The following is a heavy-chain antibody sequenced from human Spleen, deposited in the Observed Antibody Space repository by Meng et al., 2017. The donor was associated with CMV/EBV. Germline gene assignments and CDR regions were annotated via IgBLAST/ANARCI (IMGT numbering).Heavy chain of an antibody. CDR2: INHSGST. CDR1: YY. J-gene: IGHJ4*02. CDR3: ARVPSLVYCTSTSCPRGTYFDY. Sequence: YYWTWIRQPPGKGLEWIGEINHSGSTDYNLSLKSRVTISVETSKNQFSLKLTSVTAADTAVYYCARVPSLVYCTSTSCPRGTYFDYWGQGTLVTVSS. D-gene: IGHD2-2*01. V-gene: IGHV4-34*01.